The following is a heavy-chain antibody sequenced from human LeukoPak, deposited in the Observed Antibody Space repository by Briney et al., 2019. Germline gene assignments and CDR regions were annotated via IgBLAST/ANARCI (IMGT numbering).Heavy chain of an antibody. CDR1: GYTFSTYY. Sequence: ASVKVSCKAPGYTFSTYYMHWVRQAPGQGLEWMGIINPSGGSTTYAQKFQGRVTMSTDTSTSTVYMELRSLRSEDTAVYYCARVAGTYYNGYFDYWGQGTLVTVSS. J-gene: IGHJ4*02. V-gene: IGHV1-46*01. D-gene: IGHD3-10*01. CDR2: INPSGGST. CDR3: ARVAGTYYNGYFDY.